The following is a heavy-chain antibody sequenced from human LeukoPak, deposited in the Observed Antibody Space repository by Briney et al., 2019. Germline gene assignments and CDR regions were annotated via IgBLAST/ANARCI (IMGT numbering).Heavy chain of an antibody. CDR1: GGSISSSSAY. Sequence: SETLSLTCTVSGGSISSSSAYWGWIRQPPGKGLEWIGSIYYSKNTYYNPSLKSRVTISADTSKNQFSLKLSSVTAADTAVYYCARVRASYYDSSDHPKAFDIWGQGTMVTVSS. CDR3: ARVRASYYDSSDHPKAFDI. D-gene: IGHD3-22*01. CDR2: IYYSKNT. J-gene: IGHJ3*02. V-gene: IGHV4-39*07.